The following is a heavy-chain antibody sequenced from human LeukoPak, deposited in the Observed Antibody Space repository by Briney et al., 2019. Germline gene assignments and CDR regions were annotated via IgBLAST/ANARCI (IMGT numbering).Heavy chain of an antibody. Sequence: GGSLRLSCAASGFTFSSYAMSWVRQAPGKGLEWVSAISGSGGSTYYADSVRGRFNISRDNSNNMVYLQMNSLRAEDTALYFCAKETFYYDGTGYYHDGYFDHWGQGAQVSVSS. CDR2: ISGSGGST. V-gene: IGHV3-23*01. CDR3: AKETFYYDGTGYYHDGYFDH. J-gene: IGHJ4*02. D-gene: IGHD3-22*01. CDR1: GFTFSSYA.